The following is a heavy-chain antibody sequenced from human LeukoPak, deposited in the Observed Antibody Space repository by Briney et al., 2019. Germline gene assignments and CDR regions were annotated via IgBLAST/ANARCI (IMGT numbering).Heavy chain of an antibody. CDR1: GFTFSSYE. J-gene: IGHJ4*02. CDR2: ISSSGSTI. CDR3: ARVFRWNYRSGFDY. Sequence: GGSLRLSCAASGFTFSSYEMNWVRQAPGKGLEWVSYISSSGSTIYYADSVKGRFTISRDNAKNSLYLQMNSLRAEDTAVYYCARVFRWNYRSGFDYWGQGTLVTVSS. V-gene: IGHV3-48*03. D-gene: IGHD1-7*01.